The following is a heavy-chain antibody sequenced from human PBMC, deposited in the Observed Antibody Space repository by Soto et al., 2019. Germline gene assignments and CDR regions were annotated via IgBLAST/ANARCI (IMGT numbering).Heavy chain of an antibody. CDR3: ARVGGGSYYDSSGYYYYGFDP. V-gene: IGHV4-30-4*01. J-gene: IGHJ5*02. CDR2: IYYSGST. D-gene: IGHD3-22*01. Sequence: TLSLTCTVSGGSISSGDYYWSWIRQPPGKGLEWIGYIYYSGSTYYNPSLKSRVTISVDTSKNQFSLKLSSVTAADTAVYYCARVGGGSYYDSSGYYYYGFDPWGQGTLVTVSS. CDR1: GGSISSGDYY.